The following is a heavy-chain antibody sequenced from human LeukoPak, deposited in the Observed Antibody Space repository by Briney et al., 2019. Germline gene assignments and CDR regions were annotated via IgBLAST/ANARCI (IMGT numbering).Heavy chain of an antibody. J-gene: IGHJ5*02. Sequence: ASVKVSCKASGGAFTSYYMHWVRQAPGQGLEWMGIINPSGGSTSYAQKFQGRVTMTRDMSTSTVYMELSSLRSEDTAVYYCARERQWLVRRGWFDPWGQGTLVTVSS. CDR2: INPSGGST. CDR3: ARERQWLVRRGWFDP. CDR1: GGAFTSYY. D-gene: IGHD6-19*01. V-gene: IGHV1-46*01.